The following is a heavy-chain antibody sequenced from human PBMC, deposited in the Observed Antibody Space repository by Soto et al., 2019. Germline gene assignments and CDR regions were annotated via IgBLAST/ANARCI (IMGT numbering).Heavy chain of an antibody. CDR2: IYWNDDK. Sequence: CGPTLANPARTLPLTCTFSGLSLITSGVGVGWIRHPPGKALEWLALIYWNDDKRYSPSLKSRLTITKDTSKNQVVLTMTNMDPVDTATYYCAHRPGIAGAKKGGAFDIWGQGTLFTVSS. D-gene: IGHD1-26*01. V-gene: IGHV2-5*01. J-gene: IGHJ3*02. CDR1: GLSLITSGVG. CDR3: AHRPGIAGAKKGGAFDI.